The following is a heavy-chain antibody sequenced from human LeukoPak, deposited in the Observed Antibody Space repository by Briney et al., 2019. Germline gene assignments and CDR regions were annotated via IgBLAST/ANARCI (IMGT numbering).Heavy chain of an antibody. CDR2: IKQDGSEK. D-gene: IGHD3-10*01. CDR1: GFTFSSYA. Sequence: GGSLRLSGAASGFTFSSYAMSWVRQAPGKGLEWVANIKQDGSEKYYVDSVKGRFTISRDNAKNSLYLQMNSLRAEDTAVYYCARPFLLRWSGEPKGDYFDYWGQGTLVTVSS. V-gene: IGHV3-7*01. J-gene: IGHJ4*02. CDR3: ARPFLLRWSGEPKGDYFDY.